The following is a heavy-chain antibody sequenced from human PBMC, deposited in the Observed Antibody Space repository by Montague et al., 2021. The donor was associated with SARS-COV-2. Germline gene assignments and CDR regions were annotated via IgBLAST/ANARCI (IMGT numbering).Heavy chain of an antibody. CDR3: ARVPFVVRPFMNYYYGMDV. V-gene: IGHV4-39*07. D-gene: IGHD2-15*01. CDR1: GGSVSSGTYY. CDR2: IDYSGST. J-gene: IGHJ6*02. Sequence: SETLSLTCTVSGGSVSSGTYYWGWIRQPPGKGLEWIGSIDYSGSTNYXXXLKSRVTISVDTSKNQFSLKLSSVTAADTAVYYCARVPFVVRPFMNYYYGMDVWGQGTTVTVSS.